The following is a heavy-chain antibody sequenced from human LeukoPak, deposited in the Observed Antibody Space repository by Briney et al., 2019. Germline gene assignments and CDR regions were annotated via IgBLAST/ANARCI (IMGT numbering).Heavy chain of an antibody. Sequence: SVKVSCKASGGTFSSYAIRWVRQAPGQGLEWMGRIIPILGIANYAQKFQGRVTITADKSTSTAYMELSSLRSEDMAVYYCARDSLGGSGRYVSISMTPFDIWGQGTMVTVSA. CDR2: IIPILGIA. V-gene: IGHV1-69*04. D-gene: IGHD6-19*01. CDR1: GGTFSSYA. J-gene: IGHJ3*02. CDR3: ARDSLGGSGRYVSISMTPFDI.